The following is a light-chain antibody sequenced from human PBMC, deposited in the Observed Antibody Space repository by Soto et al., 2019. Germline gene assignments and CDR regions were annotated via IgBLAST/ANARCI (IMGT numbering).Light chain of an antibody. Sequence: QSVLTQPASVTGSPGQSITISCTGTSSDVGGYNYVSWYQQHPGKAPKLMIYDVSNRPSGVSNRFSGSKSGNTASLTISGLQAEDVADYYCSSYTSSSTLAVFGGGTKLTVL. CDR1: SSDVGGYNY. V-gene: IGLV2-14*01. J-gene: IGLJ2*01. CDR3: SSYTSSSTLAV. CDR2: DVS.